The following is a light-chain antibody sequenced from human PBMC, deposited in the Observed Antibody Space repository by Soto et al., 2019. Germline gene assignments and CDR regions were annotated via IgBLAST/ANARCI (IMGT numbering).Light chain of an antibody. CDR2: WAS. Sequence: DIVMTQSPDSLAVSLGERATINCKSSQSVFYSSDNKNYFAWYQQKPGQPPKLLLYWASTRESGVPDRFSGSGSRTDFTLTISSLQAEDVAVYYCQQYHTSPLTFGGGTRVELK. J-gene: IGKJ4*01. V-gene: IGKV4-1*01. CDR3: QQYHTSPLT. CDR1: QSVFYSSDNKNY.